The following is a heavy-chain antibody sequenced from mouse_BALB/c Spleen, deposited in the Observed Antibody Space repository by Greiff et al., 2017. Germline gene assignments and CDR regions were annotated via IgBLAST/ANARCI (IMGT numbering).Heavy chain of an antibody. V-gene: IGHV1S81*02. J-gene: IGHJ3*01. CDR3: ARRTYDYDEAWFAY. CDR2: INPSNGRT. Sequence: VQLQQSGAELVKPGASVKLSCKASGYTFTSYWMHWVKQRPGQGLEWIGEINPSNGRTNYNEKFKSKATLTVDKSSSTAYMQLSSLTSEDSAVYYCARRTYDYDEAWFAYWGQGTLVTVSA. CDR1: GYTFTSYW. D-gene: IGHD2-4*01.